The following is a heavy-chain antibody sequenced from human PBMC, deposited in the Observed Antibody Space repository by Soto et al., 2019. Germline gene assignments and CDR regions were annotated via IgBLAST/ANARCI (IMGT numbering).Heavy chain of an antibody. CDR3: ARAFVGVEGYYYMDV. CDR1: GGSISSYY. CDR2: IYYSEST. Sequence: SETLSLTCTVSGGSISSYYWSWIRQPPGKGLEWIGYIYYSESTNYNPSLKSRVTISVDTPKNQFSVKLSSVTAADTAVYYCARAFVGVEGYYYMDVWGKGTTVTVSS. D-gene: IGHD1-26*01. J-gene: IGHJ6*03. V-gene: IGHV4-59*08.